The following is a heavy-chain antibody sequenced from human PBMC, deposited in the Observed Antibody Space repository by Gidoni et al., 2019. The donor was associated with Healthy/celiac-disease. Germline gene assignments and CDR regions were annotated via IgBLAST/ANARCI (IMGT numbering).Heavy chain of an antibody. CDR2: IKSKTDGGTT. CDR1: GFPFSNAW. CDR3: TTEIAVAIDPLYNWFDP. Sequence: EVQLVESGGGLVKPGGSLRLPCAASGFPFSNAWMRWVRQAPGEGLEWVGRIKSKTDGGTTDSAAPVKGRFTISRDDSKNRLYLQMNSLKTEDTAVYYCTTEIAVAIDPLYNWFDPWGQGTLVTVSS. V-gene: IGHV3-15*01. J-gene: IGHJ5*02. D-gene: IGHD6-19*01.